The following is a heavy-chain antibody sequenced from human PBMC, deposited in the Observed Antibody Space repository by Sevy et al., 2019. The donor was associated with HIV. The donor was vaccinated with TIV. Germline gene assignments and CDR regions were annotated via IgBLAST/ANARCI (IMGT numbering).Heavy chain of an antibody. D-gene: IGHD1-1*01. CDR2: IYYSGKT. J-gene: IGHJ4*02. CDR1: GGSISSYY. Sequence: SETLSLTCTVSGGSISSYYWSWIRQPPGKGLEWIGYIYYSGKTNYNPSLKSRVSISVDTSKNQCSLMLSSVTAADTAIYYCARHTRTSDRSPYFYNYWGRGTLVTVSS. V-gene: IGHV4-59*01. CDR3: ARHTRTSDRSPYFYNY.